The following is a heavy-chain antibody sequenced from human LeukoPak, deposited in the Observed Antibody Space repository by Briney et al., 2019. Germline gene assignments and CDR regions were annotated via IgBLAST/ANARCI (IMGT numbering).Heavy chain of an antibody. J-gene: IGHJ4*02. CDR2: ISAYNGNT. V-gene: IGHV1-18*01. CDR3: ARNRIYDYDSSGCYDY. CDR1: GYTFTSYG. Sequence: GASVKVSCKASGYTFTSYGISWVRQAPGQGLEWMGWISAYNGNTNYAQKFQGRVSMTTDTSTSTAYMELRSLRSDDTAVYYCARNRIYDYDSSGCYDYWGQGTLVTVSS. D-gene: IGHD3-22*01.